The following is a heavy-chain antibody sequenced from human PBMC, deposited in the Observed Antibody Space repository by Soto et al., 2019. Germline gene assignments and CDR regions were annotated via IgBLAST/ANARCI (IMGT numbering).Heavy chain of an antibody. CDR2: INPSGDT. J-gene: IGHJ4*02. D-gene: IGHD2-15*01. Sequence: QVQLVQSGAEVKKPGASVKISCKASGDTFTSYYMHWVRQAPGQGLEWMGIINPSGDTSYAQKFQRRVILTRETSTSTVYMELSSLRSEDTSVYYCARVYCSGGGCYGIDYWGQGALVTVSS. CDR3: ARVYCSGGGCYGIDY. CDR1: GDTFTSYY. V-gene: IGHV1-46*01.